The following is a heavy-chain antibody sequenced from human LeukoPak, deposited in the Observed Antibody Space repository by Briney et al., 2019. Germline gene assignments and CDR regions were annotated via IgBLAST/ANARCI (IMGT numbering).Heavy chain of an antibody. CDR2: INPNSGGT. V-gene: IGHV1-2*02. D-gene: IGHD4-23*01. CDR1: GYTFTGYY. Sequence: ASVKVSCKASGYTFTGYYMHWVRQAPGQGLEWMGWINPNSGGTNYAQKFQGRATMTRDTSISTAYMELSRLRSDDTAVYYCARDQEAYGGIPDYWGQGTLVTVSS. J-gene: IGHJ4*02. CDR3: ARDQEAYGGIPDY.